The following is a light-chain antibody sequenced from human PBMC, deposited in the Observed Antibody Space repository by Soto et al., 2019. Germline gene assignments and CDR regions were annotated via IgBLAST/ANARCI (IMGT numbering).Light chain of an antibody. J-gene: IGKJ2*01. CDR1: QSLLHSNGYNY. V-gene: IGKV2-28*01. CDR3: LQALQAPYT. CDR2: LGS. Sequence: DIVMTQSPLSLPVTPGEPASISCRSSQSLLHSNGYNYLDWYLQKPGQSPQLLIYLGSNRASGVLERFSCSGSGTDFTLKISRGEAEDVGVYYCLQALQAPYTFGHGTKLESK.